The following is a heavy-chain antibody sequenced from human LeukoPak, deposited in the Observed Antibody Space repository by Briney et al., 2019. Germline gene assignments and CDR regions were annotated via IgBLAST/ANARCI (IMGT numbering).Heavy chain of an antibody. V-gene: IGHV3-66*01. J-gene: IGHJ4*02. D-gene: IGHD5-18*01. CDR3: ATGIQLWLVTY. CDR2: IYSGGST. Sequence: PGGSLRLSCAASGFTVSSNYMSWVRQAPGKGLEWVSVIYSGGSTYYADSVKGRFTISRDNSKNTLYLQMNSLRAEDTAVYYCATGIQLWLVTYWGQGTLVTVSS. CDR1: GFTVSSNY.